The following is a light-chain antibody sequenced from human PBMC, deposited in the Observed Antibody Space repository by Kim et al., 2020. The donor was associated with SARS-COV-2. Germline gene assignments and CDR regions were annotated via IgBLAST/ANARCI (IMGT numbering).Light chain of an antibody. CDR3: QEYKSDSWT. Sequence: DIQMTQSPSTLFTSVGDRVTITCRASQSINIWLAWYQQKPGKAPNLLIYDASILESGVPSRFSGSGSGTQFILTISSLQPDDFATYYCQEYKSDSWTFGQGTKVDIK. CDR1: QSINIW. V-gene: IGKV1-5*01. CDR2: DAS. J-gene: IGKJ1*01.